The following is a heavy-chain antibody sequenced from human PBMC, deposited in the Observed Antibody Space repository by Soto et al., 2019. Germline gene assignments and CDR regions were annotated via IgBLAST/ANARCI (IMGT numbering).Heavy chain of an antibody. V-gene: IGHV4-34*01. CDR1: GGSFSGYY. CDR3: ARHLYGDSFYFDY. Sequence: PSETLSLTCAVYGGSFSGYYWSWIRQPPGKGLEWIGEINHSGSTNYNPSLKSRVTISVDTSKNQFSLKLSSVTAADTAVYYWARHLYGDSFYFDYGGQGTLLTVSS. D-gene: IGHD4-17*01. CDR2: INHSGST. J-gene: IGHJ4*02.